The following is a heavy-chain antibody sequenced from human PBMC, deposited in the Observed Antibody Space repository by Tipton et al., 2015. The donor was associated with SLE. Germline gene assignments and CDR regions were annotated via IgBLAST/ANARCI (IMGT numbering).Heavy chain of an antibody. Sequence: TLSLTCTVSGGSISSHYWSWILQPPGKGLEWIGYIHNSGSTNYNPPPKSRVIISLDTSKKQFSLKLSSVTAADTAVYYCAVGGYDFPNWFDPWGQGTLVTVSS. V-gene: IGHV4-59*11. CDR3: AVGGYDFPNWFDP. CDR1: GGSISSHY. D-gene: IGHD5-12*01. CDR2: IHNSGST. J-gene: IGHJ5*02.